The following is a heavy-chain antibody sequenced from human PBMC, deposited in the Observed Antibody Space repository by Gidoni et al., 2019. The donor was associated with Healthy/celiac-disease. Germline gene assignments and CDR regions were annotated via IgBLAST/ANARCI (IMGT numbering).Heavy chain of an antibody. CDR2: IYYSGST. V-gene: IGHV4-39*01. CDR3: ARRGESSSWGQFDY. Sequence: QLQLQESGPGLVKPSETLSLTCTVSGGSISSSSYYWGWIRQPPGKGLEWIGSIYYSGSTYYHPSLKSRVTISVDTSKNQFSLKLSSVTAADTAVYYCARRGESSSWGQFDYWGQGTLVTVSS. D-gene: IGHD6-13*01. J-gene: IGHJ4*02. CDR1: GGSISSSSYY.